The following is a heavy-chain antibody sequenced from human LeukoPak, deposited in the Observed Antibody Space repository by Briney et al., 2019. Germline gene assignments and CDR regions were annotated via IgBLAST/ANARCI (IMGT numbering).Heavy chain of an antibody. V-gene: IGHV3-23*01. CDR1: GFTFSSYA. CDR3: ARRAGSNGPFDY. CDR2: IRGSGGGI. J-gene: IGHJ4*02. D-gene: IGHD3-10*01. Sequence: GGFLRLSCAASGFTFSSYAMSWVRQAPGKGLECVSIIRGSGGGIYYADSVKGRFTIPRDNSKNTLYLQMNGLRAEDTAVYYCARRAGSNGPFDYWGQGTLVTVSS.